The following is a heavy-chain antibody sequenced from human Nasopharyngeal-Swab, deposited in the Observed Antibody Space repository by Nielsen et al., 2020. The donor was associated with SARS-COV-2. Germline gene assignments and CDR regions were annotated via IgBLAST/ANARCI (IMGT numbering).Heavy chain of an antibody. CDR2: TYYRGST. Sequence: SETLSLTCTVSGDSISSSNYYCAWIRQSPGRGLEWIGSTYYRGSTYYNPSLKSRVTIAVDASKNQFSPRLNSVTATDTAVYYCATTTVTSSRCPFGHWGQGTLITVSS. V-gene: IGHV4-39*01. D-gene: IGHD4-17*01. J-gene: IGHJ4*02. CDR1: GDSISSSNYY. CDR3: ATTTVTSSRCPFGH.